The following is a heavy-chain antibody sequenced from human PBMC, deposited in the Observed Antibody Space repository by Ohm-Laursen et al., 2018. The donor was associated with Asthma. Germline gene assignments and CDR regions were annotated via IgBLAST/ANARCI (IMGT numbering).Heavy chain of an antibody. V-gene: IGHV3-30*03. J-gene: IGHJ4*02. CDR2: ISYDGSNK. CDR1: GFTFSSYG. D-gene: IGHD4-17*01. CDR3: ADSDYGIY. Sequence: SLRLSCAASGFTFSSYGMHWVRQAPGKGLEWEAVISYDGSNKYYADSVKGRFTISRDNSKNTLYLQMNSLRAEDTAVYYCADSDYGIYWGQGTLVTVSS.